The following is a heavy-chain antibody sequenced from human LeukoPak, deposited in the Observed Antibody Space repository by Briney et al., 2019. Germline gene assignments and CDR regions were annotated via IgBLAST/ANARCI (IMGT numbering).Heavy chain of an antibody. V-gene: IGHV4-39*07. CDR3: ARSSLSSGWPGDFDY. J-gene: IGHJ4*02. CDR1: GGSISSSSYY. D-gene: IGHD6-19*01. CDR2: IYYSGST. Sequence: SETLSLTCTVSGGSISSSSYYWGWIRQPPGKGLEWIGSIYYSGSTYYNPSLKSRVTISVDTSKNQFSLKLSSVTAADTAVYYCARSSLSSGWPGDFDYWGQGTLVTVSS.